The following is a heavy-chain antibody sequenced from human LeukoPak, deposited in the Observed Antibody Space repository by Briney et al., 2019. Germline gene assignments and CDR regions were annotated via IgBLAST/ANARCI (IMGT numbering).Heavy chain of an antibody. CDR2: IYYSGST. V-gene: IGHV4-39*01. Sequence: SETLSLTCTVFSGSISSSSYYWGWIRQPPGKGLEWIGTIYYSGSTYYNPSLKSRVTISVDTSKNQFSLKLSSVTAADTAVYYCARHPQCSTSSCSFYGFDYWGQGTLVTVSS. CDR1: SGSISSSSYY. D-gene: IGHD2-2*01. CDR3: ARHPQCSTSSCSFYGFDY. J-gene: IGHJ4*02.